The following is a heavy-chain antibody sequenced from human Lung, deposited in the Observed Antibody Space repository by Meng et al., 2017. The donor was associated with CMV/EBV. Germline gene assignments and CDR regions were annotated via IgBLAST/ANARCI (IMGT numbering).Heavy chain of an antibody. CDR1: GYTFIGYH. V-gene: IGHV1-2*02. Sequence: ASXXVSCKASGYTFIGYHIHWVRQAPGQGLEWMGWINPNPNFDDTAYAQKFQGRVTITRDLSISTAYMELTRLRTDDTAVYYCARVQFLEKPNDAFNIWGQGXMVTVSS. CDR3: ARVQFLEKPNDAFNI. D-gene: IGHD2-21*01. J-gene: IGHJ3*02. CDR2: INPNPNFDDT.